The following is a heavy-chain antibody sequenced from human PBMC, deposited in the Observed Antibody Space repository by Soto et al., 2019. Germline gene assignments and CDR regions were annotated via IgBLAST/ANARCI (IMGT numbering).Heavy chain of an antibody. CDR2: IIPIFGTA. Sequence: ASVKVSCKASGGTFSSYAISWVRQAPGQGLEWMGGIIPIFGTANYAQKFQGRVTITADESTSTAYMELSSLRSEDTAVYYCAAPGIAAAGTRAFDYWGQGSLVTVSS. J-gene: IGHJ4*02. V-gene: IGHV1-69*13. CDR3: AAPGIAAAGTRAFDY. D-gene: IGHD6-13*01. CDR1: GGTFSSYA.